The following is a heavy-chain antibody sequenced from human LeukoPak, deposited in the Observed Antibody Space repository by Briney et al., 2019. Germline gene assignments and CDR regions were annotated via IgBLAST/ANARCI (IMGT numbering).Heavy chain of an antibody. CDR2: IKQEGSEI. CDR1: GFTFSNDW. Sequence: GGSLRLSCAASGFTFSNDWMSWVRQAPGKGLEWVANIKQEGSEIYYVDSVKGRFTISKDNAKNSLYLQMNSLRAEDTAVYYCARGDWAPFDYWGQGSLLTVSS. D-gene: IGHD2-21*02. V-gene: IGHV3-7*01. CDR3: ARGDWAPFDY. J-gene: IGHJ4*02.